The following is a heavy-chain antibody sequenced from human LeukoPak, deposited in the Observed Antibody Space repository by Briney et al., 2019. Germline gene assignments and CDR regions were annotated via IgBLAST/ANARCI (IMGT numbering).Heavy chain of an antibody. J-gene: IGHJ4*02. V-gene: IGHV4-30-4*07. CDR1: GGSISSGGYS. CDR3: AKDRKTVTTLYYFDY. D-gene: IGHD4-17*01. Sequence: SETLSLTCAVSGGSISSGGYSWSWIRQPPGKGLEWIGYIFYSGSTYYNPSLKSRVTISVDTSKNQFSLKLNSVTAADTAVYYCAKDRKTVTTLYYFDYWGQGTLVTVSS. CDR2: IFYSGST.